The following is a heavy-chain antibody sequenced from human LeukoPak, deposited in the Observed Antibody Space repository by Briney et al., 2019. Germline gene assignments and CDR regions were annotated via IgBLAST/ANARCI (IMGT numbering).Heavy chain of an antibody. Sequence: GASVKDSCKASGYTFTCYYMHWVRQAPGQGVEWMGWINPNSGGTNYAQKFQGRVRMTRDTSISTAYMELRRLRSVDTAVYYCAMSPSYSSSLWDDVFDIWGQGTMVTVSS. V-gene: IGHV1-2*02. CDR3: AMSPSYSSSLWDDVFDI. CDR1: GYTFTCYY. CDR2: INPNSGGT. J-gene: IGHJ3*02. D-gene: IGHD6-6*01.